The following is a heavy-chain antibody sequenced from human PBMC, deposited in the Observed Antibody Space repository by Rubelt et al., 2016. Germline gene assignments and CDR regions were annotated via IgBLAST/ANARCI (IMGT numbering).Heavy chain of an antibody. CDR3: AKDHARGIFGVVIIGPCDY. J-gene: IGHJ4*02. D-gene: IGHD3-3*01. CDR2: ISSSGSTI. CDR1: GFTFSDYY. V-gene: IGHV3-11*04. Sequence: GGGLVKPGGSLRLSCAASGFTFSDYYMSRIRQAPGKGLEWVSYISSSGSTIYYEDSVKGRFTISRNNAKNSLYLQMNSLRAEDTAVYYCAKDHARGIFGVVIIGPCDYWGQGTLVTVSS.